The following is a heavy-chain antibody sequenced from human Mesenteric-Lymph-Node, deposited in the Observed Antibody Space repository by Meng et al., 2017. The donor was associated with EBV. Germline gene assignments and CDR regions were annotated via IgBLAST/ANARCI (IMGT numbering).Heavy chain of an antibody. CDR3: ARGYSSGWFDP. CDR2: VSSSGSTQ. CDR1: GFTFRYYY. J-gene: IGHJ5*02. Sequence: ELLLEAGGDLVKTGGALSLSCAASGFTFRYYYMSWIRPAPGKGLEWLSYVSSSGSTQIYADSVRGRFTISRDNAKNSLYLQMNSLRAEDTATYYCARGYSSGWFDPWGQGTLVTVSS. D-gene: IGHD6-19*01. V-gene: IGHV3-11*01.